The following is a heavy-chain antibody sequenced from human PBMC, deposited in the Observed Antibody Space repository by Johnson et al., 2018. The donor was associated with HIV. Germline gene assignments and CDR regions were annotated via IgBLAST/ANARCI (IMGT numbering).Heavy chain of an antibody. V-gene: IGHV3-30-3*01. CDR1: GFTFSSHA. Sequence: QVQLVESGGGVVQPGRSLRLSCAASGFTFSSHALHWVRQAPGKGLEWVAVISFDGSNKNYADSVKGRFTISRDNSKSTLDLQMNSLKTEDTVVYYCTTGRLRWFPDAFDIWGQGTMVTVSS. CDR3: TTGRLRWFPDAFDI. D-gene: IGHD4-23*01. CDR2: ISFDGSNK. J-gene: IGHJ3*02.